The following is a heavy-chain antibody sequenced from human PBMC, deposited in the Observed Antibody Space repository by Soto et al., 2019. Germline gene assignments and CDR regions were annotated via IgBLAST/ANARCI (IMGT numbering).Heavy chain of an antibody. CDR2: ISGSGGRT. CDR1: GFTFSSYT. D-gene: IGHD6-19*01. J-gene: IGHJ4*02. V-gene: IGHV3-23*01. Sequence: PGGSLRLSCAASGFTFSSYTMSWVRQAPGKGLEWVSAISGSGGRTYYADSVKGRFTISRDNSKNTLYVQMNSLRAEDTAVYYCAKKGIAVAGNYFDYWGQGTLVTVSS. CDR3: AKKGIAVAGNYFDY.